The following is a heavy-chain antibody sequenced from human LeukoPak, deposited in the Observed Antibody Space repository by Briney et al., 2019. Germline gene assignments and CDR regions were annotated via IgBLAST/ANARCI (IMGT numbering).Heavy chain of an antibody. CDR2: ISGSGGST. V-gene: IGHV3-23*01. Sequence: GGSLRLSCAASGFTFSSYAMSWVRQAPGKGLEWVSAISGSGGSTYYADSVKGRFTISRDNSKNTLYLQMNSLRAEDTAVYYCAKDLLGPSCGTSCLGAFDIWGQGTMVTVSS. CDR3: AKDLLGPSCGTSCLGAFDI. D-gene: IGHD2-2*01. J-gene: IGHJ3*02. CDR1: GFTFSSYA.